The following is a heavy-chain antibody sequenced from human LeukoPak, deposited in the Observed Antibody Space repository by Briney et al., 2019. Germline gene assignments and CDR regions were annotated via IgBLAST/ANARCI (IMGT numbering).Heavy chain of an antibody. V-gene: IGHV4-59*01. Sequence: SETLSLTCTVSGASISTYYWSWIRQPPGKGLEWIGHIYYSGSTKYNPSLKSRVTISVDTSKNQFSLRLTSVTAADTAAYYCARVRKFSGYDFDYWGQGTLVTVSS. D-gene: IGHD5-12*01. CDR3: ARVRKFSGYDFDY. CDR2: IYYSGST. J-gene: IGHJ4*02. CDR1: GASISTYY.